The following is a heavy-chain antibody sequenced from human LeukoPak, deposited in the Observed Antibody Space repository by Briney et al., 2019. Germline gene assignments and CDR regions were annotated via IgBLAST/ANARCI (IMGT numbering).Heavy chain of an antibody. CDR3: AKRDYPSPTDFYPLFDY. Sequence: GGXLRLSXVXSGFIFDNYAMAWVRQAPGKGLEWVSGISGSAERMYYADSVRGRFTISRDNSKNTLFLQLNSLRADDTAVYFCAKRDYPSPTDFYPLFDYWGQGALVTASS. J-gene: IGHJ4*02. CDR2: ISGSAERM. CDR1: GFIFDNYA. D-gene: IGHD3/OR15-3a*01. V-gene: IGHV3-23*01.